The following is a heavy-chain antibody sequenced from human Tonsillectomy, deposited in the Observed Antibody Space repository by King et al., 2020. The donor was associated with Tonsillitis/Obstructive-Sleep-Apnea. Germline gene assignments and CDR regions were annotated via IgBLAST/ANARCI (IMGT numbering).Heavy chain of an antibody. Sequence: VQLVESGGDLVMPGGSLRLSCAASGFTFNNAWMHWVRQAPGKGLEWVGRIKSKTDGGITDYAAPVKGRFTISRDDSKNTVYLQMNTLKTEDTAVYYCTTDGLRYFDRTFSFDYWGQGTLVTVSS. V-gene: IGHV3-15*07. J-gene: IGHJ4*02. CDR2: IKSKTDGGIT. D-gene: IGHD3-9*01. CDR1: GFTFNNAW. CDR3: TTDGLRYFDRTFSFDY.